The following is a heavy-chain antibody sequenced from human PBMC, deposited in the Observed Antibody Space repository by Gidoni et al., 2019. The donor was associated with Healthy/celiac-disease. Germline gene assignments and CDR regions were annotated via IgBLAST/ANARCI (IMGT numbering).Heavy chain of an antibody. Sequence: QVQLVHSGPEVQKPVASVTVSCKASGYTFTGYYMHWVRQAAGQGLEWMGWINPNSGGTNYAQKFQGRVTMTRDTSISTAYMELSRLRSDDTAVYYCARDPSEAAEGYWGQGTLVTVSS. CDR2: INPNSGGT. CDR3: ARDPSEAAEGY. V-gene: IGHV1-2*02. J-gene: IGHJ4*02. D-gene: IGHD6-25*01. CDR1: GYTFTGYY.